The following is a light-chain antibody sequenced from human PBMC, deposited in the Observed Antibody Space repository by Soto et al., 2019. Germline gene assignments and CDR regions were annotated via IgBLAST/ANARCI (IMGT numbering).Light chain of an antibody. CDR1: QSISSW. CDR3: QQYENYWT. J-gene: IGKJ1*01. CDR2: DAS. V-gene: IGKV1-5*01. Sequence: DIQMTQSPSTLSATAGDRVTITCRASQSISSWLAWYQHKPGKAPKLLIYDASILDSGVPSRFSGSGSGTAFSLTISNLQPDDCATYYCQQYENYWTFGQGTRVEIK.